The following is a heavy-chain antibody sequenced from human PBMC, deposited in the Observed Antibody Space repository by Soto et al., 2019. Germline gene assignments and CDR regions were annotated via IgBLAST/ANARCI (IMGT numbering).Heavy chain of an antibody. D-gene: IGHD5-12*01. CDR3: ARLRRDGYNFPDY. CDR2: MYHRGST. J-gene: IGHJ4*02. CDR1: VTSIPSVRYS. V-gene: IGHV4-30-2*01. Sequence: SVTLTLTCAVPVTSIPSVRYSWTLIRKPPGPGLEWIGYMYHRGSTYDNKSPKSRVTKTEDRSKNKFSLKLSFVTAADTALYYCARLRRDGYNFPDYWGQGTLVTVSS.